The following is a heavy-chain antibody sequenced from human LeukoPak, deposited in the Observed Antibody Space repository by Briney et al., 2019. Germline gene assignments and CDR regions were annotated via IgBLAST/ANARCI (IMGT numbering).Heavy chain of an antibody. Sequence: ASVKVSCKASGGTFSNYAISWVRQAPGQGLEWMEGIMPIFGTGKNAQKFQGRVTMTRDMSTSTVYMELSSLRSEDTAVYYCARDNRPMVAATWFDPWGQGTLVTVSS. CDR2: IMPIFGTG. V-gene: IGHV1-69*05. CDR3: ARDNRPMVAATWFDP. D-gene: IGHD2-15*01. J-gene: IGHJ5*02. CDR1: GGTFSNYA.